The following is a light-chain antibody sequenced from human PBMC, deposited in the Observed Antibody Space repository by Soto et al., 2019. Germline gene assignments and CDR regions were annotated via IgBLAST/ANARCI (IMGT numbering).Light chain of an antibody. CDR3: WSYAGTYTYV. J-gene: IGLJ1*01. V-gene: IGLV2-11*01. CDR1: DTNIGFYNF. Sequence: QSVLTQPRSVSGSPGQSVTISCTGTDTNIGFYNFVSWYQQHPDKAPHLVIYDVNKRPSGVPDRFSGSKSGKTASLTISGLQADDEADYFCWSYAGTYTYVFGTGTKV. CDR2: DVN.